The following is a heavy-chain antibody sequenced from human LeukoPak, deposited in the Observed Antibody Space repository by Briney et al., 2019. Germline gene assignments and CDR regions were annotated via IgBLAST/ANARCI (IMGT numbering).Heavy chain of an antibody. J-gene: IGHJ6*03. Sequence: SQTLSLTCAISGDSVSSNSAAWNWIRQSPSRGLEWLGRTYYRSKWYNDYAVSVKSRITINPDTSKNQFSLQLNSVTPEDTAVYYCARSSISSGWSLGPYYYYYMDVWGKGTTVTVSS. CDR3: ARSSISSGWSLGPYYYYYMDV. D-gene: IGHD6-19*01. V-gene: IGHV6-1*01. CDR1: GDSVSSNSAA. CDR2: TYYRSKWYN.